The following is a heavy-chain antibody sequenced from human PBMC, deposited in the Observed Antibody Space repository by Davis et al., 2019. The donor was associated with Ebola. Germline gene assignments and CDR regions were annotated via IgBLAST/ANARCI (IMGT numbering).Heavy chain of an antibody. J-gene: IGHJ4*02. CDR2: ISGSGGST. CDR1: GFTFSGSA. CDR3: ARNSPSEVDSGYRWGDY. V-gene: IGHV3-21*01. D-gene: IGHD5-12*01. Sequence: GESLKISCAASGFTFSGSAMHWVRQAPGKGLEWVSAISGSGGSTYYADSVKGRFTLSRDNAKDSLYLQMNSLRAEDTAVYYCARNSPSEVDSGYRWGDYWGQGTLVTVSS.